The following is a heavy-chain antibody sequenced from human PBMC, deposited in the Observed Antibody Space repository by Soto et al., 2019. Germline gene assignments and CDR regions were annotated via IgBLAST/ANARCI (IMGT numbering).Heavy chain of an antibody. CDR2: IYSGGST. J-gene: IGHJ3*02. Sequence: PGGSLRLSCAASGFTVSSNYMSWVRQAPGKGLEWVSVIYSGGSTYYADSVKGRFTISRDNSKNTLYLQMNSLRAEDTAVYYCARDPRIGTTSKGAFDIWGQGTMVTVSS. V-gene: IGHV3-53*01. D-gene: IGHD4-17*01. CDR1: GFTVSSNY. CDR3: ARDPRIGTTSKGAFDI.